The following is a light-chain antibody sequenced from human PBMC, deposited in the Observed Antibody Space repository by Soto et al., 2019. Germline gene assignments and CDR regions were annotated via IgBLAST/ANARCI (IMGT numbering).Light chain of an antibody. J-gene: IGKJ4*01. CDR2: DTS. CDR3: QQYGRSPLT. Sequence: EIVLTQSPDTLSLSPGERATLSCRASQSVSNNYLAWYQQKPGQAPRFLIYDTSSRATGIPERFSGSGSGTVFTLTISILEPEDFAVYYCQQYGRSPLTFGGGTKVEIK. CDR1: QSVSNNY. V-gene: IGKV3-20*01.